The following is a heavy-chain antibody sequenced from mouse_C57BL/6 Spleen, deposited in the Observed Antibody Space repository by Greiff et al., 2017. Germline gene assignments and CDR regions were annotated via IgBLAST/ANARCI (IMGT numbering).Heavy chain of an antibody. CDR3: ARGSTIVTTFLDY. Sequence: VQLQQPGPELVKPGASVKLSCKASGYTFTSYWMHWVKQRPGRGLEWIGRIDPNSGGTKYNEKFKSKATMTVDKPSSTAYMQLSSLTSEDSAVYYCARGSTIVTTFLDYWGQGTTLTVSS. CDR1: GYTFTSYW. CDR2: IDPNSGGT. J-gene: IGHJ2*01. V-gene: IGHV1-72*01. D-gene: IGHD2-5*01.